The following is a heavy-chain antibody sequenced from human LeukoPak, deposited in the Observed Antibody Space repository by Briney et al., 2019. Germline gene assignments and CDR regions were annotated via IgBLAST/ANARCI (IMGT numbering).Heavy chain of an antibody. Sequence: PTGGSLRLSCAASGSTFSNYSMHWVRQAPGKGLEWVTIISYDEINKFYAEFVKGRITISRDNSKNTVYLQMSNLRTEDTAVYYCAREGAKYDFWSGLDYWGQGTLVIVSS. CDR1: GSTFSNYS. V-gene: IGHV3-30-3*01. CDR3: AREGAKYDFWSGLDY. J-gene: IGHJ4*02. D-gene: IGHD3-3*01. CDR2: ISYDEINK.